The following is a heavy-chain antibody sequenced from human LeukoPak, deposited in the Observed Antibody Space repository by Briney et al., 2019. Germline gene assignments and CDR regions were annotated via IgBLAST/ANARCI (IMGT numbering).Heavy chain of an antibody. D-gene: IGHD1-26*01. J-gene: IGHJ4*02. CDR2: IYYSGST. CDR3: ARVRSIVGATSFDY. V-gene: IGHV4-30-4*02. Sequence: SETLSLTCTVSGGSISSGDYYWSWIHQPPGKGLEWIGYIYYSGSTCYNPSLKSRVTISVDTSKNQFSLKLSSVTAADTAVYYCARVRSIVGATSFDYWGQGTLVTVSS. CDR1: GGSISSGDYY.